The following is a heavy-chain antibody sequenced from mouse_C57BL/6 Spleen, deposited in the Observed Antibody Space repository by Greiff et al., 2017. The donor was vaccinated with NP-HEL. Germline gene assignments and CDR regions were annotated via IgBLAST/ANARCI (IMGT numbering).Heavy chain of an antibody. CDR1: GYTFTSYW. V-gene: IGHV1-55*01. CDR3: ARSLYDYESPDY. J-gene: IGHJ2*01. CDR2: IYPGSGST. Sequence: QVQLQQPGAELVKPGASVKMSCKASGYTFTSYWITWVKQRPGQGLEWIGDIYPGSGSTNYNEKFKSKATLTVDTSSSTAYMQLSSLTSEDSAVYYCARSLYDYESPDYWGQGTTLTVSS. D-gene: IGHD2-4*01.